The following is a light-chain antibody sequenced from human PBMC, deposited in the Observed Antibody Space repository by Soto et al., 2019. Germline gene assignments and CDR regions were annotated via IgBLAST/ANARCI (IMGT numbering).Light chain of an antibody. CDR3: SSYTSSSIPYV. Sequence: QSVLTQPASVSGSPGQSITISCTGTSSDVGAYKYVSWYQQHPGKAPKLMIYAVSNRPSGVSNRFSGSKSGNTASLTISGLQAEDEADYYCSSYTSSSIPYVFGTGTKVTGL. J-gene: IGLJ1*01. CDR1: SSDVGAYKY. V-gene: IGLV2-14*01. CDR2: AVS.